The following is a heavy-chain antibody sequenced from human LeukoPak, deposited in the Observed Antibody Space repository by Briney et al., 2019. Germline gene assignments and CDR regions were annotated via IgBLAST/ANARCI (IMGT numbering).Heavy chain of an antibody. Sequence: ASVKVSCKASGYTFTSYGISWVRQAPGQGLGWMGWISAYNGNTNYAQKLQGRVTMTTDTSTSTAYMELRSLRSDDTAVYYCAREDYYDSSGYYWFDPWGQGTLVTVSS. J-gene: IGHJ5*02. CDR3: AREDYYDSSGYYWFDP. V-gene: IGHV1-18*01. CDR2: ISAYNGNT. CDR1: GYTFTSYG. D-gene: IGHD3-22*01.